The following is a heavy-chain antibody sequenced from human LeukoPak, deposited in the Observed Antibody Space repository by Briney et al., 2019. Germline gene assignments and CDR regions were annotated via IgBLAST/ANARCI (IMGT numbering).Heavy chain of an antibody. CDR2: IYYSGST. V-gene: IGHV4-39*01. J-gene: IGHJ4*02. CDR1: GGSFSSSSYY. D-gene: IGHD6-13*01. Sequence: SETLSLTCTVSGGSFSSSSYYWGWIRQPPGKGLEWIGSIYYSGSTYYNPSLKSRVTISVDTSKNQFSLKLSSVTAADTAVYYCARQSAAAAVFFWGQGTLVTVSS. CDR3: ARQSAAAAVFF.